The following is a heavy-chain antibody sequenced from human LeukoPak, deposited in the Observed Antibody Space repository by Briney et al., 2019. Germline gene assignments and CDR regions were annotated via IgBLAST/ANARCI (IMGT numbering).Heavy chain of an antibody. J-gene: IGHJ2*01. CDR3: ARDPLNDYERYFDL. Sequence: PSETLSLTCTVSGGSISTSSYYWGWIRQPPGKGLEWIGSIYYSGSTYYNPSLKSRVTISLDTSKNQFSLKLSSVTAADTAVYYCARDPLNDYERYFDLWGRGTQVTVSS. D-gene: IGHD4-17*01. CDR2: IYYSGST. CDR1: GGSISTSSYY. V-gene: IGHV4-39*07.